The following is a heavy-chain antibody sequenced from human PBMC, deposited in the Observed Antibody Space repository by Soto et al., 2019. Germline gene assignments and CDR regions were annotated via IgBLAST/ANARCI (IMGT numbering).Heavy chain of an antibody. CDR2: INSDGSST. Sequence: GGSLRLSCAASGFTFSSYWMHWVRQAPGKGLVWVSRINSDGSSTSYADSVKGRFTISRDNAKNTLYLQINSLRAEDTAVYYCTRLVNKVVNKGPNYSMDLWGQGTTVTVSS. CDR1: GFTFSSYW. CDR3: TRLVNKVVNKGPNYSMDL. V-gene: IGHV3-74*01. J-gene: IGHJ6*02. D-gene: IGHD2-15*01.